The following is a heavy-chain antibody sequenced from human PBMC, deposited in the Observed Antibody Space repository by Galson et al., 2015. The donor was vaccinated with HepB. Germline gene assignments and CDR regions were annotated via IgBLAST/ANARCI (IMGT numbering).Heavy chain of an antibody. J-gene: IGHJ1*01. Sequence: SLRLSCAASGFTFSGHAMSWVRQAPGKGLEWVSTIGGSGAATYYADSAKGRFTISRDNSKNTLYLQMNSLRAEDTAIYYCAKDVGLRSLLGDFQHWGQGTLVTVSS. D-gene: IGHD4-17*01. CDR1: GFTFSGHA. CDR3: AKDVGLRSLLGDFQH. CDR2: IGGSGAAT. V-gene: IGHV3-23*01.